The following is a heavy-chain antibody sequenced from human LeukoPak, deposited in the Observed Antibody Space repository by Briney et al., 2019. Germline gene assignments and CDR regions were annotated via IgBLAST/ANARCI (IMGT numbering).Heavy chain of an antibody. CDR1: GFTFSSFG. Sequence: PGGSLRLXCAASGFTFSSFGMTWVRQAPGKGLEWVSSISSSGTYIYNADSLKGRFTISRDNAKNSLYLQMNSLRAEDTAVYYCARDVAYISPRLSSFYMDVWGKGTTVTVSS. D-gene: IGHD2-21*01. J-gene: IGHJ6*03. V-gene: IGHV3-21*01. CDR2: ISSSGTYI. CDR3: ARDVAYISPRLSSFYMDV.